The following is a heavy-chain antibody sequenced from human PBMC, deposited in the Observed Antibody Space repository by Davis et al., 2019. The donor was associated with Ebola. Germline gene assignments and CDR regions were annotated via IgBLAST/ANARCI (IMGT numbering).Heavy chain of an antibody. Sequence: AASVKVSCKASGYTFSSYGINWVRQAPGQGLEWMGWISGYNGNTNYAQKLQGRVTMSTDTSTSTAYMELRSLRSDDTAVYYCARAGRVVVTAVADYWGQGTLVTVSS. V-gene: IGHV1-18*01. D-gene: IGHD2-21*02. CDR3: ARAGRVVVTAVADY. J-gene: IGHJ4*02. CDR2: ISGYNGNT. CDR1: GYTFSSYG.